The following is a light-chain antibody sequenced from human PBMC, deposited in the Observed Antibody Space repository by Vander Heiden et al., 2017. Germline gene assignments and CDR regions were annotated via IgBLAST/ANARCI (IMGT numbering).Light chain of an antibody. CDR2: QDS. CDR1: KLGDKY. Sequence: SYELTQPPSVSVSPGQTASITCSGDKLGDKYACWYQQKPGQSPVRVIYQDSKRPSGIPERFAGYNAGNTANLNISGTQAMDEADYSGQEWDSSTAGVVFGGGTKLTVL. J-gene: IGLJ2*01. V-gene: IGLV3-1*01. CDR3: QEWDSSTAGVV.